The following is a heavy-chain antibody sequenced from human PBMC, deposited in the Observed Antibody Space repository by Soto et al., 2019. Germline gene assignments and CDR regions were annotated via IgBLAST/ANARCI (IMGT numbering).Heavy chain of an antibody. J-gene: IGHJ4*02. D-gene: IGHD3-10*01. CDR3: ARVGYGSGSYVPFDY. V-gene: IGHV1-46*03. CDR2: INPSGGST. Sequence: QVQLVQSGAEVKKPGASVKVSCKASGYTFTSYYMHWVRQAPGQGLEWMGIINPSGGSTSYAQKFQGRVTITRETSTRKVYMELSSLRSEDTAVYYCARVGYGSGSYVPFDYWGQGTLVTVSS. CDR1: GYTFTSYY.